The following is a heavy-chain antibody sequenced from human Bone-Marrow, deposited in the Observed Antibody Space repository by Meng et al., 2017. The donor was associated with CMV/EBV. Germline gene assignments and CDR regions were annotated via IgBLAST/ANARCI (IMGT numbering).Heavy chain of an antibody. CDR3: ARSSGWSRFDY. J-gene: IGHJ4*02. D-gene: IGHD6-19*01. V-gene: IGHV1-2*02. Sequence: VQLVQAGAEVKKSGASVKVSCKASGYTVTDYYIHWVRQAPGQWLEWMGWINPNDDTNYSQNFQGRVTMTRDMSINTVYMELSRLTSDDTAVYYCARSSGWSRFDYWGLGTLVTVSS. CDR2: INPNDDT. CDR1: GYTVTDYY.